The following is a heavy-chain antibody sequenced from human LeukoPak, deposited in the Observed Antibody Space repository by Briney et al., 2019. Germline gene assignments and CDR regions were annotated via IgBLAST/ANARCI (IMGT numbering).Heavy chain of an antibody. V-gene: IGHV1-69*04. CDR3: AREDTIVVDYGMDV. J-gene: IGHJ6*02. CDR2: IILILGIA. D-gene: IGHD3-22*01. Sequence: SVKVSCKASGGTFSNSAISWVRQAPGQGLEWMGRIILILGIANYAQRFQGRVTITADKSTSTAYMELSSLRSEDTAVYYCAREDTIVVDYGMDVWGQGTTVTVSS. CDR1: GGTFSNSA.